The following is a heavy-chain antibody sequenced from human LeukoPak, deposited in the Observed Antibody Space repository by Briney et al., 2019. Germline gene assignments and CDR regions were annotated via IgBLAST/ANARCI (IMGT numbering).Heavy chain of an antibody. CDR1: GGSISSSSYY. V-gene: IGHV4-39*07. CDR3: ARVYSGSYSPFDY. D-gene: IGHD1-26*01. CDR2: IYYSGST. J-gene: IGHJ4*02. Sequence: PSETLSLTCTVSGGSISSSSYYWGWIRQPPGKGLEWIGSIYYSGSTYYNPSLKSRVTISVDTSKNQFSLKLSSVTAADTAVYYCARVYSGSYSPFDYWGQGTLVTVSS.